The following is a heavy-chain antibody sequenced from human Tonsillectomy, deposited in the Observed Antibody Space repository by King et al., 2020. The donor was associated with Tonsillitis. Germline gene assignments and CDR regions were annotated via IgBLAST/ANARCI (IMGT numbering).Heavy chain of an antibody. D-gene: IGHD4-23*01. CDR3: AREGVTSYYMDV. CDR1: GFTFSSYS. V-gene: IGHV3-21*01. J-gene: IGHJ6*03. CDR2: ISSTSSYI. Sequence: EQLVQSGGGLVKPGGSLRLSCAASGFTFSSYSMNWVRQAPGKGLEWVSSISSTSSYIYYADSVKGRFTISRDNDKNSLYLQMNSLRAEDTAVYYCAREGVTSYYMDVWGKGTTVTVSS.